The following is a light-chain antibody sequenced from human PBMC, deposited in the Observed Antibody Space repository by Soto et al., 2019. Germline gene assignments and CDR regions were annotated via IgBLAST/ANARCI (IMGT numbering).Light chain of an antibody. J-gene: IGKJ2*01. CDR1: QSVSSNY. CDR3: QHYGRSAYT. Sequence: EIVLTQSPGTLSLSPGERATLSCRASQSVSSNYLAWYQQKPGQAPRLLIYGASSRATGSPDRFSGSGSVSDFPLAISRVEPEDFAVYYCQHYGRSAYTFGQGTTLEIK. V-gene: IGKV3-20*01. CDR2: GAS.